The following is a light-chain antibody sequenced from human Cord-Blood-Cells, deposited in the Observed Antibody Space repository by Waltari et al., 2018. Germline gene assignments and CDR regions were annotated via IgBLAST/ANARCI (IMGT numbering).Light chain of an antibody. CDR1: QSVLYSSNNKNY. Sequence: DIVMTQSPDSLAVSLGERATINCKSSQSVLYSSNNKNYLAWYQQKPGQPPKLLIYWASTRESGVSDRFSGSGSGTDFTLTISGLQAEYVAVYYCQQYYSTPPTFGGGTKVEIK. J-gene: IGKJ4*01. CDR3: QQYYSTPPT. V-gene: IGKV4-1*01. CDR2: WAS.